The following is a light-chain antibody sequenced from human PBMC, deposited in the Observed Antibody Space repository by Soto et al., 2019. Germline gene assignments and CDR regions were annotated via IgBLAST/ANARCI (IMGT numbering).Light chain of an antibody. CDR1: QGIRND. V-gene: IGKV1-6*01. Sequence: AIQMTQSPSSLSASVGDRVTIACRASQGIRNDLGWYQQKPGKAPKLLIYAASSLQSGVPSRFSGSGSGTDFTLTISSLQPEDFETYYCLQDYNYPFTFGRGTKVDIX. CDR2: AAS. J-gene: IGKJ3*01. CDR3: LQDYNYPFT.